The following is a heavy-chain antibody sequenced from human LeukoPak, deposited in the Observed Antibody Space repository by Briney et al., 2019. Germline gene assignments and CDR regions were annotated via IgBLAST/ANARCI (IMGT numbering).Heavy chain of an antibody. CDR2: IWYDGSNK. CDR1: GFTLSSYG. D-gene: IGHD3-10*01. Sequence: PGRSLRLSCAASGFTLSSYGMHWVRQAPGKGLEWVAVIWYDGSNKYYADSVKGRFTISRDNSKNTLYLQMNSLRAEDTAVYYCAKDRGNYYYYMDVWGKGTTVTVSS. J-gene: IGHJ6*03. V-gene: IGHV3-33*06. CDR3: AKDRGNYYYYMDV.